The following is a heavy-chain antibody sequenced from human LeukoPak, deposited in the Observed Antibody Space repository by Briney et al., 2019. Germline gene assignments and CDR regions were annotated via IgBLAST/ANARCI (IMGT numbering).Heavy chain of an antibody. J-gene: IGHJ6*02. V-gene: IGHV4-39*07. CDR1: GGSISSSSYY. CDR3: ARDTYGMDV. Sequence: SETLSLTCTVSGGSISSSSYYWSWIRQPPGKGLEWIGEINHSGSTNYNPSLKSRVTISVDTSKNQFSLKLSSVTAADTAVYYCARDTYGMDVWGQGTTVTVSS. CDR2: INHSGST.